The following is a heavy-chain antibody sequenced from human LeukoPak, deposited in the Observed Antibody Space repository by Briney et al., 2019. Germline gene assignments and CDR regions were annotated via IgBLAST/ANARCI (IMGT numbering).Heavy chain of an antibody. V-gene: IGHV5-51*01. J-gene: IGHJ4*02. Sequence: GEPLKISCTASGYNFANSSIGWLRKMPGKGLVGMGIISPRDSDTIYSPSFQGQVTISADKSIRTAYLQWSSLTASDSAMYYCARGERAMATRKAGFDYWGQGALVTVSS. CDR2: ISPRDSDT. CDR1: GYNFANSS. CDR3: ARGERAMATRKAGFDY. D-gene: IGHD5-24*01.